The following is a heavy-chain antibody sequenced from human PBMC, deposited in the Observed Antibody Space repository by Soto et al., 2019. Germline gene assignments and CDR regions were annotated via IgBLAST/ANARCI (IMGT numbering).Heavy chain of an antibody. CDR3: ARGGGYDSFHC. CDR1: GASITFGGYS. CDR2: INHLETT. J-gene: IGHJ4*02. Sequence: PSETLSLTCTVSGASITFGGYSWSWIRQTPGKGLEWIGYINHLETTFYNPSFESRLTLSIDRAKNQFSLKLHSMSAADRAVYFCARGGGYDSFHCWGQGILVSVSS. V-gene: IGHV4-30-2*01. D-gene: IGHD5-12*01.